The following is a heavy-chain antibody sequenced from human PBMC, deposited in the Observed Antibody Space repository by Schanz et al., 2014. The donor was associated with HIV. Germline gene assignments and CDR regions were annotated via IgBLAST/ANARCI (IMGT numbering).Heavy chain of an antibody. CDR3: ARDLYYFDY. V-gene: IGHV3-30-3*01. CDR2: ISYDGSKK. Sequence: QVQLVESGGGLVKRGGSLRLSCVVSGLIFRTYDMNWVRQAPGKGLEWVAGISYDGSKKYYADSVKGRFTISRDNAKNTLYLQMNSLRAEDTAVYYCARDLYYFDYWGQGALVTVSS. J-gene: IGHJ4*02. CDR1: GLIFRTYD. D-gene: IGHD2-8*01.